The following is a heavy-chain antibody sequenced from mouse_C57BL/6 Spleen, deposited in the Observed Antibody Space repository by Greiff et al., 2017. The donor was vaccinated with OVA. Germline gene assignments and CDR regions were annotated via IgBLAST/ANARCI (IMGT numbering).Heavy chain of an antibody. CDR2: ISSGSSTI. J-gene: IGHJ3*01. CDR1: GFTFSDYG. D-gene: IGHD3-2*02. V-gene: IGHV5-17*01. Sequence: DVMLVESGGGLVKPGGSLKLSCAASGFTFSDYGMHWVRQAPEKGLEWVAYISSGSSTIYYADTVKGRFTISRDNAKNTLFLQMTSLRSEDTAMYYCAMTAQATFAYWGQGTLVTVSA. CDR3: AMTAQATFAY.